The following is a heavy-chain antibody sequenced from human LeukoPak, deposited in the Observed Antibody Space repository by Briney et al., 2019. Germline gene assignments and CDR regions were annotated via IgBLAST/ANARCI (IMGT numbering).Heavy chain of an antibody. J-gene: IGHJ4*02. CDR2: IRSKPNNYTT. V-gene: IGHV3-73*01. CDR3: LRLRDGRDY. CDR1: GFTFSASA. Sequence: PGGSLKVSCAPSGFTFSASAIHWVRQDTGEGLECVGRIRSKPNNYTTSYAASVKGRFTISRDESRDTAYLQMNSLTREDTAVYWCLRLRDGRDYWGQGALVTVSS. D-gene: IGHD5-24*01.